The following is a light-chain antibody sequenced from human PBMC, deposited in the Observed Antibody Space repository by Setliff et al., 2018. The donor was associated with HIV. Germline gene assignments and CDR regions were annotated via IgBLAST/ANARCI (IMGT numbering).Light chain of an antibody. V-gene: IGLV2-11*01. J-gene: IGLJ1*01. Sequence: QSVLTQPRSVSGSPGQSVTFSCTGSSSDVGAYNYVSWYQQHPGKAPKLILYDVTKRPSGVPDRFSGSKSGDTASLTISGLQAEDEADYYCSSRTGGSTPYVFGTGTKVTVL. CDR3: SSRTGGSTPYV. CDR2: DVT. CDR1: SSDVGAYNY.